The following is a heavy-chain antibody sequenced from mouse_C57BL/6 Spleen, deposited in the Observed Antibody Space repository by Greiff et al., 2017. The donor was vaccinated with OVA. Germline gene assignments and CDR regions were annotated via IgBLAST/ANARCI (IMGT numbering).Heavy chain of an antibody. CDR2: IYPGSGNT. CDR1: GYSFTSYY. CDR3: ARGDYGSSLFAY. V-gene: IGHV1-66*01. J-gene: IGHJ3*01. D-gene: IGHD1-1*01. Sequence: QVQLQQSGPELVKPGASVKISCKASGYSFTSYYIHWVKQRPGQGLEWIGWIYPGSGNTKYNEKFKSKATLTADTSSSTAYMQLSSITSEDSAVYYCARGDYGSSLFAYWGQGTLVTVSA.